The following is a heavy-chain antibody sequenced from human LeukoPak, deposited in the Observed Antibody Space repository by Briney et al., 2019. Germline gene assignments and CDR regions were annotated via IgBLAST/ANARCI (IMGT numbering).Heavy chain of an antibody. D-gene: IGHD3-22*01. CDR1: GGSISSYY. V-gene: IGHV4-59*01. J-gene: IGHJ4*02. Sequence: SETLSLTPTLSGGSISSYYLSCIPPPPGKGLEWIGYIYYSGSTNYNPSLMSRVNISVDTSKNPFSLRLSSVPAADTAVYYCARNRIAAAGNPRVYYDSSGPRRDYFDYWGQGTLVTVSS. CDR3: ARNRIAAAGNPRVYYDSSGPRRDYFDY. CDR2: IYYSGST.